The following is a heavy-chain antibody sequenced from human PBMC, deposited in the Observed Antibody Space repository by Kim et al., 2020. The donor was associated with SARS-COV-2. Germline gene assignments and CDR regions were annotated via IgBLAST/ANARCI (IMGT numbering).Heavy chain of an antibody. Sequence: GGSLRLSCAASGFSIFSHAMHWVRQAPGKGLEWVAGLSYNGDHQFYADSVRGRFTISRDISRSTLFLQMTNLRPEDTAVYYCARGNVVPTSHLDRWGQGTLVAVSA. CDR1: GFSIFSHA. J-gene: IGHJ4*02. CDR3: ARGNVVPTSHLDR. CDR2: LSYNGDHQ. V-gene: IGHV3-30*04.